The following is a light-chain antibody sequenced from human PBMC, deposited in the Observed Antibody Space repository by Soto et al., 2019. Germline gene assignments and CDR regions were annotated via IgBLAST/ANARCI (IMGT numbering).Light chain of an antibody. V-gene: IGKV3-15*01. CDR3: QQHDQGWT. CDR2: GAS. CDR1: QSVSTK. Sequence: EMVMTQSPATLSVSLGERATLSCRASQSVSTKLVWYQQKPGQAPRLLIYGASTRATGIPARFSGSGSGTEFTLPISSLQSEDFAVYYGQQHDQGWTVGQGTKVEIK. J-gene: IGKJ1*01.